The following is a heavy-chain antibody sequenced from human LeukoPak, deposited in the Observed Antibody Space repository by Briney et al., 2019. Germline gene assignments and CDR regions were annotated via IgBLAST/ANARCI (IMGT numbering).Heavy chain of an antibody. CDR1: GGSFSGYY. CDR2: INHSGST. Sequence: SETLSLTCAVYGGSFSGYYWSWIRQPPGKGLEWIGEINHSGSTNYNPSLKSRVTISVDTSKNQFSLKLSSVTAADTAVYYCARAYSSGCSDYWGQGTLVTVSS. V-gene: IGHV4-34*01. J-gene: IGHJ4*02. D-gene: IGHD6-19*01. CDR3: ARAYSSGCSDY.